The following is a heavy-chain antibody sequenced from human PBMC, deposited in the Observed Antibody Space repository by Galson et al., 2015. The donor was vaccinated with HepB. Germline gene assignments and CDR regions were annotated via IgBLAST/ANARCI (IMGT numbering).Heavy chain of an antibody. V-gene: IGHV1-46*03. J-gene: IGHJ4*02. CDR2: INPSGGST. D-gene: IGHD2-2*01. CDR3: ARDAGYCSSTSCYPEWYFDY. CDR1: GYTFTSYY. Sequence: SVKVSCKASGYTFTSYYMHWVRQAPGQGLEWMGIINPSGGSTSYAQKFQGRVTMTRDTSTSTVYMELSSLRSEDTAVYYCARDAGYCSSTSCYPEWYFDYWGQGTLVTVSS.